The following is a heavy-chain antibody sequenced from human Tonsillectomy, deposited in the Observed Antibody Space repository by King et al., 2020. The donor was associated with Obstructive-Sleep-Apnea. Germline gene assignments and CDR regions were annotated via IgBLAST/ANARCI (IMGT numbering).Heavy chain of an antibody. CDR3: ASTQGLYYFDY. Sequence: VQLVESGGGLVQPGGSLRLSCAASGFIVSSNYMSWVRQAPGKGLEWVSVIYSGGSTYYAEPVKGRFTISRHNSRNTLYLQLNSLRSEDTAVYYCASTQGLYYFDYWGQGTLVTVSS. V-gene: IGHV3-53*04. CDR2: IYSGGST. J-gene: IGHJ4*02. CDR1: GFIVSSNY.